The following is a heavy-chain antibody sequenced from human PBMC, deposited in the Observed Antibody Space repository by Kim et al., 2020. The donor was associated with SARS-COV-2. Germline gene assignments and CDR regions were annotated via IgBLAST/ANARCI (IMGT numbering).Heavy chain of an antibody. Sequence: SETLSLTCTVSGGPMRSNGYYWGWLRQSPGKGLEWIGSIYNSGDTNYNPSLKSRVTISVDTSKNQFSLKVRSVTAADTAVYYCATGGGHTAIDRYFEFWGLGALVTVSS. V-gene: IGHV4-39*02. CDR2: IYNSGDT. D-gene: IGHD5-18*01. CDR3: ATGGGHTAIDRYFEF. CDR1: GGPMRSNGYY. J-gene: IGHJ4*02.